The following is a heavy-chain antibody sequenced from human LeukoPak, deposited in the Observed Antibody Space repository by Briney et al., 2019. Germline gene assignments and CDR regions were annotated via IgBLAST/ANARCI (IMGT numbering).Heavy chain of an antibody. J-gene: IGHJ4*02. CDR2: ISSSSSYI. CDR1: GFTFSSYS. D-gene: IGHD5-18*01. V-gene: IGHV3-21*01. Sequence: PGGSLRLSCAASGFTFSSYSMNWVRQAPGKGLEWVSSISSSSSYIYYADSVKGRFTISRDNAKNSLYLQMNSLRAEDTAVYYCAREGDTAMVTWDYWGQGTLVTVSS. CDR3: AREGDTAMVTWDY.